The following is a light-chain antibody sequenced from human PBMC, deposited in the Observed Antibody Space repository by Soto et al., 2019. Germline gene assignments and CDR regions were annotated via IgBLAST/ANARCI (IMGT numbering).Light chain of an antibody. J-gene: IGLJ1*01. V-gene: IGLV2-14*01. CDR3: SSYTSSITYV. Sequence: QSVLAQPASLSGSPGQSITISCTGTSSDVGGYNYVSWYQQHPGKAPKLMIHEVSNRPSGVSNRFSGSKSGNTASLTISGLQAEDEADYYCSSYTSSITYVFGTGTKVTVL. CDR1: SSDVGGYNY. CDR2: EVS.